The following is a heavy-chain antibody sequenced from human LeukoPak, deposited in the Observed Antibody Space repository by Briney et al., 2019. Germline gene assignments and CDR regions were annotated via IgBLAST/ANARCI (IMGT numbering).Heavy chain of an antibody. CDR2: VYYISNT. V-gene: IGHV4-61*08. J-gene: IGHJ4*02. D-gene: IGHD1-26*01. CDR3: ARTQSQSGSYRYYFGY. Sequence: SGSLSLTCTVSGASVGSAGYYWSWIRQPPGGGLERIGYVYYISNTNYNPSLKSRVTMSVNPSENQFSLKLNSVTAADTAMYYCARTQSQSGSYRYYFGYWGQGTLVTVSS. CDR1: GASVGSAGYY.